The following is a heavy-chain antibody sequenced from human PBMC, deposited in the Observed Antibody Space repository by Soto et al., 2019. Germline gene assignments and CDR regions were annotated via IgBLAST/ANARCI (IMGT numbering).Heavy chain of an antibody. CDR2: INHSGST. CDR1: GGSFSGYY. D-gene: IGHD3-3*01. CDR3: ARQYYDFWSGYYRDYYYSYMDV. J-gene: IGHJ6*03. Sequence: SETLSLTCAVYGGSFSGYYWSWIRQPPGKGLEWIGEINHSGSTNYNPSPKSRVTISVDTSKNQFSLKLSSVTAADTAVYYCARQYYDFWSGYYRDYYYSYMDVWGKGTTVTVSS. V-gene: IGHV4-34*01.